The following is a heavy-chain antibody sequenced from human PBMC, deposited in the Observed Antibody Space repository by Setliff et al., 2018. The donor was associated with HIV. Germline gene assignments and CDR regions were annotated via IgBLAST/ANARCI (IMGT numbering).Heavy chain of an antibody. D-gene: IGHD6-19*01. J-gene: IGHJ4*02. CDR2: ISSDGGST. Sequence: PGGSLRLSCAASGFIFSSYGMHWVRQAPGKGLEHVSAISSDGGSTYYADSVRGRFTISRDNSKNTLYLQMGSLRGDDMAVYYCAKKVPGVGVAGPFDYWGQGTLVTVSS. CDR3: AKKVPGVGVAGPFDY. V-gene: IGHV3-64*02. CDR1: GFIFSSYG.